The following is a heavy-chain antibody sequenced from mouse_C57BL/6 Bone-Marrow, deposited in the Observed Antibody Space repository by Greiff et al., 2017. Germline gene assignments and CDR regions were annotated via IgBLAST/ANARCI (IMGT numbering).Heavy chain of an antibody. CDR2: IDPANGNT. J-gene: IGHJ4*01. CDR3: ARQRHGAMDY. V-gene: IGHV14-3*01. D-gene: IGHD1-2*01. CDR1: GFNINNTY. Sequence: VQLKESVAELVRPGASVKLSCTASGFNINNTYMHWVQQRPDQGLEWIGRIDPANGNTKYAPKFPGKATITADTSSNTAYLQLSSLTSEDTAIYYCARQRHGAMDYWGQGTSVTVAS.